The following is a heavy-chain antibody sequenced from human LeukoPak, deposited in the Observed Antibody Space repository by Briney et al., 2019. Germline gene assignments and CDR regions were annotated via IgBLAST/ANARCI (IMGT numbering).Heavy chain of an antibody. V-gene: IGHV4-39*07. J-gene: IGHJ1*01. CDR2: IYYSGST. CDR3: ARGDGYNSDEYFQH. CDR1: GGSISSSSYY. Sequence: SETQSLTCTVSGGSISSSSYYWGWIRQPPGKGLEWIGSIYYSGSTYYNPSLKSRVTISVDTSKNQFSLKLSSVTAADTAVYYCARGDGYNSDEYFQHWGQGTLVTVSS. D-gene: IGHD5-24*01.